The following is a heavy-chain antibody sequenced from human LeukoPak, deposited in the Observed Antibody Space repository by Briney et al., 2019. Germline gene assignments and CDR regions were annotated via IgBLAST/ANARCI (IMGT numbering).Heavy chain of an antibody. CDR2: IYTSGST. Sequence: PSGTLCLTCTVSGVGISGDYCGWSRQPAGKGLERIGGIYTSGSTNYNPSLKSLVTLSVDTSKNHISLKMCSVTAADTAVYYCARAKSPGHSSGWYWFDPWGQGTLVTVSS. V-gene: IGHV4-4*07. D-gene: IGHD6-19*01. CDR3: ARAKSPGHSSGWYWFDP. J-gene: IGHJ5*02. CDR1: GVGISGDY.